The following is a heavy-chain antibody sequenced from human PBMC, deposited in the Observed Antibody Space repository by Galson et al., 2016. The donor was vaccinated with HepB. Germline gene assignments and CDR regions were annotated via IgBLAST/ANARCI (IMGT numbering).Heavy chain of an antibody. J-gene: IGHJ6*02. D-gene: IGHD3-3*02. V-gene: IGHV1-46*01. CDR1: GYTFTSYY. CDR2: INPSGGST. CDR3: ARGAIPFIFGVGFSPMDV. Sequence: SVKVSCKASGYTFTSYYMHWVRQAPGQGLEWIGIINPSGGSTSYAQKFQGRVTMTRDTPTSTVYMELSSLRYEDTAVYYCARGAIPFIFGVGFSPMDVWGQGSTVTVSS.